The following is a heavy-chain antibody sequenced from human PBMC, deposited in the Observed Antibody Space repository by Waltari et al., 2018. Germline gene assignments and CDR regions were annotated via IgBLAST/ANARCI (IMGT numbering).Heavy chain of an antibody. Sequence: EVLVVESGGGLVQPGGSLRLPCEASGFSFSSYEMNWVRQAPGKGLEWISYISNSGSSMYYADSVKGRFTISRDNAKNSLYLEMNSLRAEDTAVYYCARPSTEYYYYYYYMDVWGKGTTVTVS. CDR2: ISNSGSSM. J-gene: IGHJ6*03. V-gene: IGHV3-48*03. CDR1: GFSFSSYE. CDR3: ARPSTEYYYYYYYMDV.